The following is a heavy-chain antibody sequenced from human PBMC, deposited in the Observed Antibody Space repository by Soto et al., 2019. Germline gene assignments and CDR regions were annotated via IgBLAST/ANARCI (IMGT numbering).Heavy chain of an antibody. V-gene: IGHV3-74*01. CDR2: INSDGSST. CDR3: VRGGMVVSSKNNWFDP. CDR1: GFTFSSYW. J-gene: IGHJ5*02. Sequence: EVQLVESGGDLVQPGGSLRLSCAASGFTFSSYWMHWVRQVPGKGLVWVSRINSDGSSTSYADSVKGRFTIARDNAKNTRYLQMNSLRGEDTAGYYCVRGGMVVSSKNNWFDPWGQGTLVTVSS. D-gene: IGHD3-22*01.